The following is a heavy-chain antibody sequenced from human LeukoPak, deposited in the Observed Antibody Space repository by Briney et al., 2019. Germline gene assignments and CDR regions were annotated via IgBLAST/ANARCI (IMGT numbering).Heavy chain of an antibody. Sequence: SETLSLTCTVSGGSISSGGYYWSWIRQPPGKGLEWIGSIYYSGSTYYNPSLKSRVTISVDTSKNQFSLKLSSVTAADTAVYYCARSNDYVWGSPTPFDYWGQGTLVTVSS. V-gene: IGHV4-39*01. D-gene: IGHD3-16*01. CDR2: IYYSGST. CDR1: GGSISSGGYY. J-gene: IGHJ4*02. CDR3: ARSNDYVWGSPTPFDY.